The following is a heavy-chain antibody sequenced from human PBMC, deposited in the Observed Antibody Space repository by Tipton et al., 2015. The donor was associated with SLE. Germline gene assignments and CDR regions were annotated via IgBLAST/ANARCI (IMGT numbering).Heavy chain of an antibody. V-gene: IGHV4-31*03. CDR1: GGSISSGGYY. Sequence: TLSLTCTVSGGSISSGGYYWSWIRQHPGKGLEWIGYIYYSGSTYYNPSLKSRVTISVDTSKNQFSLKLSSVTAADTAVYYCARDEELGYFDYWGQGTLVTVSS. CDR2: IYYSGST. D-gene: IGHD7-27*01. J-gene: IGHJ4*02. CDR3: ARDEELGYFDY.